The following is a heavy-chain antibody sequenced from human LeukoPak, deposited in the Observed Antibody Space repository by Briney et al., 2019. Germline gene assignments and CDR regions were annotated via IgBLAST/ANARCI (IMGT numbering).Heavy chain of an antibody. Sequence: ASVKVSCKVSGYTLTELSMHWVRQAPGKGLEWMGGFDPEDGETIYAQKFQGRVTMTGDTSTDTAYMELSSLRSEDTAVYYCATDPRLDIGIWGQGTLVTVSS. D-gene: IGHD4-11*01. V-gene: IGHV1-24*01. CDR3: ATDPRLDIGI. CDR1: GYTLTELS. J-gene: IGHJ4*02. CDR2: FDPEDGET.